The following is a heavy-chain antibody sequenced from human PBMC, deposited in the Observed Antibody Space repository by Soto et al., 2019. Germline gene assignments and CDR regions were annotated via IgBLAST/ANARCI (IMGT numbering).Heavy chain of an antibody. CDR3: ARVVGALGHWFDP. CDR2: ISAYNGNT. CDR1: GYTFTSYG. Sequence: QVQLVQSGAEVKKPGASVKVSCKASGYTFTSYGISWVRQAPGQGLEWMGRISAYNGNTNSAQKLQGRVTMTTDTPTSTAYMGLRSLRSDDTAVYYCARVVGALGHWFDPWGEGTLVTVSS. J-gene: IGHJ5*02. V-gene: IGHV1-18*01. D-gene: IGHD1-26*01.